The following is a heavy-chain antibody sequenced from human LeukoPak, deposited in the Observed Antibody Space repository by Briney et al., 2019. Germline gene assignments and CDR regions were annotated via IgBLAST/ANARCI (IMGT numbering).Heavy chain of an antibody. V-gene: IGHV3-7*01. D-gene: IGHD3-22*01. CDR2: IKTDGSEE. CDR3: ATYSSLNRREFQF. Sequence: GGSLRLSCEGSGFTFSNYWMGWVRQAPGKGLQWVANIKTDGSEEYYVDSVKGRFTISRDNAKNSLYLQMNSLRAEDTAVYYCATYSSLNRREFQFWGQGTLLTVSS. CDR1: GFTFSNYW. J-gene: IGHJ1*01.